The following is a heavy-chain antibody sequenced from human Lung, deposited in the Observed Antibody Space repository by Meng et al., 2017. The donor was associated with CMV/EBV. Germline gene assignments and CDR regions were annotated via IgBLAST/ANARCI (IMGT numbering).Heavy chain of an antibody. CDR3: AHGGGDC. V-gene: IGHV3-30-3*01. J-gene: IGHJ4*02. Sequence: VQLGGSGGGVVPPGRCLRLSCAASGFTFSSYAMPWVRQAPGKGLEWVAVISYDGSNKYYADSVKGRFTISRDNSKNTLYLQMNSLRAEDTAVYYCAHGGGDCWGQGTLVTVSS. D-gene: IGHD2-15*01. CDR1: GFTFSSYA. CDR2: ISYDGSNK.